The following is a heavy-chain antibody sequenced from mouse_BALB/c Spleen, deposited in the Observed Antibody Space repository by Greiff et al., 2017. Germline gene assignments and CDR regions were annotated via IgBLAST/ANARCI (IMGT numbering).Heavy chain of an antibody. V-gene: IGHV1S29*02. Sequence: VQLQQSGPELVKPGASVKISCKASGYTFTDYTMHWVKQSHGKSLEWIGYIYPYNGGTGYNQKFKSKATLTVDNSSSTAYMELRSLTSEDSAVDYGASLYDDYYDYAMDYWGQGTSVTVSS. D-gene: IGHD2-3*01. CDR2: IYPYNGGT. CDR3: ASLYDDYYDYAMDY. CDR1: GYTFTDYT. J-gene: IGHJ4*01.